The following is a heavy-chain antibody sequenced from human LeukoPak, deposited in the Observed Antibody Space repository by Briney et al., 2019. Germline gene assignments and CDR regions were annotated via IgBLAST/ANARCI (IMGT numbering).Heavy chain of an antibody. V-gene: IGHV3-30-3*01. Sequence: PGGSLRLSCAASGFTFGSYAMHWVRQAPGKGLEWVAVISYDGSNKYYADSVKGRFTISRDNSKNTLYLQMNSLRAEDTAVYYCARGASTGTTYFDYWGQGTLVTVSS. J-gene: IGHJ4*02. CDR1: GFTFGSYA. CDR3: ARGASTGTTYFDY. D-gene: IGHD1-1*01. CDR2: ISYDGSNK.